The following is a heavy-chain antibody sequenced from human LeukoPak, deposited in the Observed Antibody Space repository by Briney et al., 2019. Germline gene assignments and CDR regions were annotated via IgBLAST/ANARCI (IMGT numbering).Heavy chain of an antibody. CDR2: ISYDGSNK. CDR3: AKDLSVPYYGDYGFDY. J-gene: IGHJ4*02. D-gene: IGHD4-17*01. V-gene: IGHV3-30*18. Sequence: PGGSLRLSCAASGFTFSSYGMHWVRQAPGKGLEWVAIISYDGSNKYYADSVKGRLTISRDNSKNTLYLQMNSLRAEDTAVYYCAKDLSVPYYGDYGFDYWGQGTLVTVSS. CDR1: GFTFSSYG.